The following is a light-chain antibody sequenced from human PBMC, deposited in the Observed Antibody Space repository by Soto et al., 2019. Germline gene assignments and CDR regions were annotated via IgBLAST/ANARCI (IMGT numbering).Light chain of an antibody. Sequence: QSALTQPASVSGSPGQSITISCTGTSSDVGGYNYVSWYQQHPGKAPKLMIYDVSNRPSGVSNRFSGSKSGNTASLTISRLQAEDEADYHCSSYTSSSTLGIFGGGTQLTVL. J-gene: IGLJ2*01. V-gene: IGLV2-14*01. CDR1: SSDVGGYNY. CDR3: SSYTSSSTLGI. CDR2: DVS.